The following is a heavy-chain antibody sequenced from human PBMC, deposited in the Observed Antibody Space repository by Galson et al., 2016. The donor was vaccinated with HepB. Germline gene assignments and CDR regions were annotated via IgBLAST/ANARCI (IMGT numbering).Heavy chain of an antibody. V-gene: IGHV2-5*02. D-gene: IGHD1-14*01. CDR3: AHWENNHSLDV. Sequence: PALVKPTQTLTLTCTFSGFSLSTRGLGVGWIRQPPGKALEWLGIIYWDDDMRSRPSLRPTITKDNTKNQVYLIMSNLDPVDTATYYSAHWENNHSLDVWRQGTTVAVSS. J-gene: IGHJ6*02. CDR1: GFSLSTRGLG. CDR2: IYWDDDM.